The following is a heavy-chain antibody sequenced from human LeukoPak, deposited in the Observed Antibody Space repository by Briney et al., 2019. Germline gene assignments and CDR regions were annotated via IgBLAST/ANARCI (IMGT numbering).Heavy chain of an antibody. J-gene: IGHJ3*02. Sequence: GASVKVSCKASGYTFTVYGISWVRQAPGQGLEWMGWISGYNGSTDYAQDFQDRIIMTTDTSTSTAYMELRSLRSDDTAVYYCARQSEFGGPRMRALDIWGQGTMVTVSS. D-gene: IGHD3-16*01. V-gene: IGHV1-18*01. CDR2: ISGYNGST. CDR3: ARQSEFGGPRMRALDI. CDR1: GYTFTVYG.